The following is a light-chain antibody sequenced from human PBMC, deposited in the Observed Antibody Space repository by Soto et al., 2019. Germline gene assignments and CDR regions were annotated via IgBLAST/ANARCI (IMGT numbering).Light chain of an antibody. CDR3: AVWDDGLNGYV. Sequence: QPALTQPPSASGTPGQRVTISCSGRISNVGTNLVNWYQQLPGTAPKLLIYAHIQRPSGVPDRFSGSTSGTSASLAISGLQSEDEADYYCAVWDDGLNGYVFGTGTKSPS. CDR2: AHI. CDR1: ISNVGTNL. V-gene: IGLV1-44*01. J-gene: IGLJ1*01.